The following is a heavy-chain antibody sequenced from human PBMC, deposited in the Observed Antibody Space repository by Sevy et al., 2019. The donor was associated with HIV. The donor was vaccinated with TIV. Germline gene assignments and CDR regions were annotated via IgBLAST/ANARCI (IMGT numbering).Heavy chain of an antibody. V-gene: IGHV4-39*01. J-gene: IGHJ3*02. Sequence: SETLSLTCTVSGGSISNSSYYWGWIRQPPGKGLEWIGSIYYSGSTYYNPSLKSRVTISVDTSKNQFSLKLSSVTAADTAVYYCARHGDSSGFTDAFDIWGQGTMVTVSS. CDR3: ARHGDSSGFTDAFDI. CDR2: IYYSGST. D-gene: IGHD6-19*01. CDR1: GGSISNSSYY.